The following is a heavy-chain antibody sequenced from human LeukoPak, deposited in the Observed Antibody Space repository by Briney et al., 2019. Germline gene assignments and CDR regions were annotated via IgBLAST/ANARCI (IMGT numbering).Heavy chain of an antibody. J-gene: IGHJ2*01. CDR2: ISYDGSNK. CDR3: ARDGPPLLVTYPNWYFDL. D-gene: IGHD3-9*01. V-gene: IGHV3-30-3*01. CDR1: GFTFSSYA. Sequence: GGSLRLSCAASGFTFSSYAMHWVRQAPGKGLEWVAVISYDGSNKYYADSVKGRFTISRDNSKNTLSLQMNSLRAEDTAVYYCARDGPPLLVTYPNWYFDLWGRGTLVTVSS.